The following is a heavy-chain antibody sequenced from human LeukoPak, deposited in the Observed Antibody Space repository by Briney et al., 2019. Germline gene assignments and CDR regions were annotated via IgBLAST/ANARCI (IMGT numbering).Heavy chain of an antibody. CDR3: ARVANHYYYGSGSRSDY. Sequence: SETLSPTCAVYGGSFSGYYWSWIRQPPGKGLEWIGEINHSGSTNYNPSLKSRVTISVDTSKNQFSLKLSSVTAADTAVYYCARVANHYYYGSGSRSDYWGQGTLVTVSS. CDR2: INHSGST. D-gene: IGHD3-10*01. J-gene: IGHJ4*02. V-gene: IGHV4-34*01. CDR1: GGSFSGYY.